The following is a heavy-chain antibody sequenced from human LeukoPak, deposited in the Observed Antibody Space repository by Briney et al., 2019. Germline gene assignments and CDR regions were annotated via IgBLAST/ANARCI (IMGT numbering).Heavy chain of an antibody. CDR3: ARDLSTTVTPDY. J-gene: IGHJ4*02. V-gene: IGHV3-48*01. CDR2: ISSSSSAM. CDR1: GFTFSTSS. D-gene: IGHD4-17*01. Sequence: GSLRLSCAASGFTFSTSSMNWVRQAPGKGLEWVSYISSSSSAMYYADSVRGRFTMSRDNAKNSLYLQMNRLRAEDTAVYYCARDLSTTVTPDYWGQGTLVTVSS.